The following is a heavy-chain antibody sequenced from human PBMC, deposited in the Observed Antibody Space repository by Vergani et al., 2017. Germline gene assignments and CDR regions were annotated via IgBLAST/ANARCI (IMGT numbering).Heavy chain of an antibody. CDR2: IYYSGST. CDR1: GGSISSYY. CDR3: ARDQGTYYYDSSGYYFSYYYGMDV. V-gene: IGHV4-59*01. D-gene: IGHD3-22*01. J-gene: IGHJ6*02. Sequence: QVQLQESGPGLVKPSETLSLTCTVSGGSISSYYWSWIRQPPGKGLEWIGYIYYSGSTNYNPSLKSRVTISVDTSKNQFSLKLSSVTAADTAVYYCARDQGTYYYDSSGYYFSYYYGMDVWGQGTTVTVSS.